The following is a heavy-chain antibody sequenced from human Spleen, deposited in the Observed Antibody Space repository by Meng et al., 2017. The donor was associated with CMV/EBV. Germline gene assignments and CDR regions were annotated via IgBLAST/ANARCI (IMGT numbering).Heavy chain of an antibody. CDR1: GGSFSGYY. Sequence: SETLSLTCAVYGGSFSGYYWSWIRQPPGKGLEWIGEINHSGSTNYNPSLKSRVTISVDTSKNQFSLKLGSVTAADTAVYYCARSLGDIVVVPAAYYFDYWGQGTLVTVSS. V-gene: IGHV4-34*01. CDR3: ARSLGDIVVVPAAYYFDY. J-gene: IGHJ4*02. D-gene: IGHD2-2*01. CDR2: INHSGST.